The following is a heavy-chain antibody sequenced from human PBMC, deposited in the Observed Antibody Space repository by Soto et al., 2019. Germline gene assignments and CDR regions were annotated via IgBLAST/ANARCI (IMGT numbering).Heavy chain of an antibody. J-gene: IGHJ4*02. D-gene: IGHD2-21*02. Sequence: GSLRLSCAASGFAFRNYDMNWVRQAPGKGLAWISKINYSGSNTYYAESVKGRFTISRDNDKNSLYLQMNSLRVEDTGMYYCAREGLCGDDCDLFDYRGQGTKVT. V-gene: IGHV3-48*03. CDR2: INYSGSNT. CDR3: AREGLCGDDCDLFDY. CDR1: GFAFRNYD.